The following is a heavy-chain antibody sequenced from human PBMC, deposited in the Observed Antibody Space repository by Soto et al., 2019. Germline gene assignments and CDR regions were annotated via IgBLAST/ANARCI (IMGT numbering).Heavy chain of an antibody. D-gene: IGHD3-9*01. V-gene: IGHV3-64D*08. CDR2: ISSNGGST. CDR1: GFTFSSYA. Sequence: GGSLRLSCSASGFTFSSYAMHWVRQAPGKGLEYVSAISSNGGSTYYADSVKGRFTISRDNSKNTLYLQMSSLRAEDTAVYYWVKFGDFLTVYSPWGQGTLVTVSS. CDR3: VKFGDFLTVYSP. J-gene: IGHJ5*02.